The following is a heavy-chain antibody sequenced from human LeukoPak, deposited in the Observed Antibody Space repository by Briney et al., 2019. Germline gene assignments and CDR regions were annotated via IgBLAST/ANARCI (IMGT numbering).Heavy chain of an antibody. CDR3: AKDGSSSGWFDP. V-gene: IGHV3-23*01. CDR1: GFTFSSYA. Sequence: GESLKISCAASGFTFSSYAMSWVRQAPGKGLEWVSAISGSGGSTYYADSVKGRFTISRDNSKNTLYLQMNSLRAEDTAVYYCAKDGSSSGWFDPWGQGTLVTVSS. J-gene: IGHJ5*02. CDR2: ISGSGGST. D-gene: IGHD6-19*01.